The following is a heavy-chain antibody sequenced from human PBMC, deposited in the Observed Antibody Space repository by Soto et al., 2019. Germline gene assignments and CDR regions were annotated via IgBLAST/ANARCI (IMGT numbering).Heavy chain of an antibody. V-gene: IGHV3-48*02. CDR2: ISSSSSTI. D-gene: IGHD3-3*01. J-gene: IGHJ6*02. CDR3: ARDYDFWSGHYFSRPYGMDV. Sequence: GGSLRLSCAASGFTFSSYSMNWVRQAPGKGLEWVSYISSSSSTIYYADSVKGRFTISRDNAKNSLYLQMNSLRDEDTAVYYFARDYDFWSGHYFSRPYGMDVWGQGTTVTVSS. CDR1: GFTFSSYS.